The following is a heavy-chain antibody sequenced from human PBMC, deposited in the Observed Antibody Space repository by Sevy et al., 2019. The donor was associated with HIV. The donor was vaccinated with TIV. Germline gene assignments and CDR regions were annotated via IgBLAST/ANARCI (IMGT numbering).Heavy chain of an antibody. CDR1: GYSFSTNW. CDR2: IYPGDSDT. J-gene: IGHJ4*02. V-gene: IGHV5-51*01. Sequence: GESLKISCKGSGYSFSTNWIGWVRQVPGKGLEWVGIIYPGDSDTSYSPSFQGQVTIAADTSISTVYLYWSSLKTSDSAMYYCAGQGYNYIWGTYNSPDYWGQGTLVTVSS. D-gene: IGHD3-16*01. CDR3: AGQGYNYIWGTYNSPDY.